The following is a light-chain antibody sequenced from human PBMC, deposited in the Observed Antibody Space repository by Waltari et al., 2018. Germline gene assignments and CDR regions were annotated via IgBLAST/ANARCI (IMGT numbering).Light chain of an antibody. Sequence: EIVFTQSPATLSSSPGESDTLSCRASQSIGTYLAWYQQTPGQAPRLLIYDASNRATGIPPRFSGSGSGTDFILTISSLEPEDFAVYYCQQRSGWPQTFGQGTNVEI. J-gene: IGKJ1*01. CDR2: DAS. V-gene: IGKV3-11*01. CDR3: QQRSGWPQT. CDR1: QSIGTY.